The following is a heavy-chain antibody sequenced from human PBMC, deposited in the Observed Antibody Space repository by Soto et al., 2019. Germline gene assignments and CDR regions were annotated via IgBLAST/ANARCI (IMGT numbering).Heavy chain of an antibody. CDR1: GFTFINAW. J-gene: IGHJ4*02. D-gene: IGHD6-13*01. CDR2: IKSKTDGGTT. Sequence: WGSLRLSCAASGFTFINAWISCVRHSPFKWLEWVGRIKSKTDGGTTDYAAPVKGRFTISRDDSKNTLYLQMNSLKTEDTAVYYCTTGRPVGIAAVTYYFDYWGQGTLVTVSS. CDR3: TTGRPVGIAAVTYYFDY. V-gene: IGHV3-15*01.